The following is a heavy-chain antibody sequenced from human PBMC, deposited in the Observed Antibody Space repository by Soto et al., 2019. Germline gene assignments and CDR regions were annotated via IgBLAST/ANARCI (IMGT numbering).Heavy chain of an antibody. J-gene: IGHJ6*02. CDR3: ARIGVLEGYYDGMDV. D-gene: IGHD3-16*01. Sequence: QVQLQQWGAGLLKPSETLSLTCAVYGGSFSGYYWSWIRQPPGKGLEWIGEINHSGSTNYNPSLKRRATISVDTSKNQFSLKLSSVTAADTAVYYCARIGVLEGYYDGMDVWGRGTTVTVSS. V-gene: IGHV4-34*01. CDR2: INHSGST. CDR1: GGSFSGYY.